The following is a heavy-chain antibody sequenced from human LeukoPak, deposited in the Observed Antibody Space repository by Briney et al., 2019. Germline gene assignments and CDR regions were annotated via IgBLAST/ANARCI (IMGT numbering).Heavy chain of an antibody. CDR2: IKENGNEQ. D-gene: IGHD4-11*01. CDR3: ARGPGDYDASDI. J-gene: IGHJ3*02. CDR1: GFTFTNYW. Sequence: GGSLRLSCEASGFTFTNYWMSWVRQAPGKGPEWVAHIKENGNEQYYADSEKGRFTISRDNVKQSLCLQMNSLRVEDTAVYFCARGPGDYDASDIWGQGTMVTVSS. V-gene: IGHV3-7*01.